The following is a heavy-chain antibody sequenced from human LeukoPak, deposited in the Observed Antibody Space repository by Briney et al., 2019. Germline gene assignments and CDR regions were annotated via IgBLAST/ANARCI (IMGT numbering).Heavy chain of an antibody. CDR3: AIRGSGWVFDY. D-gene: IGHD6-19*01. V-gene: IGHV3-23*01. CDR2: ISSGGRDT. CDR1: GFTFSSYA. J-gene: IGHJ4*02. Sequence: GGSLRLSCAASGFTFSSYAMNWVRQAPGKGLEWVSSISSGGRDTYYADSVKGRFTVSRDNSKNTLYLQMNGLRTEDTAVYYCAIRGSGWVFDYWGQGTLVTVSS.